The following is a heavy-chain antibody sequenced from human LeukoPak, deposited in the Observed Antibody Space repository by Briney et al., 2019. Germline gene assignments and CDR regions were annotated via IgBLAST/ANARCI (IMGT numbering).Heavy chain of an antibody. CDR1: GFTFSSYA. CDR2: ISYDGSNK. CDR3: ARRKGHFDY. Sequence: GGSLRLSCAASGFTFSSYAMHWARKAQGKGLEWVAVISYDGSNKYYADSVKGRFTISRDNSKNTLYLQMNSLRAEDTAVYYCARRKGHFDYWGQGTLVTVSS. J-gene: IGHJ4*02. V-gene: IGHV3-30-3*01.